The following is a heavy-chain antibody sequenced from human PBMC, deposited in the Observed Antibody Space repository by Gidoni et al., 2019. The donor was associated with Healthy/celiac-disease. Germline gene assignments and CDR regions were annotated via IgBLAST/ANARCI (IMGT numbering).Heavy chain of an antibody. V-gene: IGHV3-23*01. CDR2: ISGSGGST. D-gene: IGHD6-19*01. J-gene: IGHJ4*02. CDR1: GFTFSSYA. Sequence: EVQLLESGGGLVQPGGSLRLSCAASGFTFSSYAMSWVRQAPGEGLEGVSAISGSGGSTYYADSVKGRFTISRDNSKNTLYLQLNSLRAEDTAVYYCAKGAVAGNEGYWGQGTLVTVSS. CDR3: AKGAVAGNEGY.